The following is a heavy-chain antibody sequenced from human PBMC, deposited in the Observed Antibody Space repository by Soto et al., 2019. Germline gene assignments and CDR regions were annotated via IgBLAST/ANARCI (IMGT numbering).Heavy chain of an antibody. J-gene: IGHJ6*02. Sequence: QVQLVQSGAEVKKPGSSVKVSCKASGGTFSSYAISWVRQDPGQGLEWMGGIIPIFGTANYAQKFQGRVTITADESTSTAYMELSSLRSEDTAVYYCARDQAARTYYYYYGMDVWGQGTTVTVSS. CDR3: ARDQAARTYYYYYGMDV. D-gene: IGHD6-6*01. CDR1: GGTFSSYA. CDR2: IIPIFGTA. V-gene: IGHV1-69*01.